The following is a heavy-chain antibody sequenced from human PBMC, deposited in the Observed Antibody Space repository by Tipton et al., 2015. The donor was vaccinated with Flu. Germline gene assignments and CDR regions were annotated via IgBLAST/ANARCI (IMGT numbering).Heavy chain of an antibody. CDR1: GDSIGSRYF. J-gene: IGHJ2*01. CDR2: VHQTGST. D-gene: IGHD3-3*01. V-gene: IGHV4-38-2*02. CDR3: ARDHEWRNWYFDL. Sequence: TLSLTCSVSGDSIGSRYFWGWIRQPPGKGLEWIGNVHQTGSTYYNPSLRSRVTIAVDRPKNQFSLRLTSVTAADTAVYYCARDHEWRNWYFDLWGRGTLVTVSS.